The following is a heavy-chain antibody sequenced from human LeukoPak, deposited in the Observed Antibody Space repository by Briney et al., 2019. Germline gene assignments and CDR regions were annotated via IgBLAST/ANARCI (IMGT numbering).Heavy chain of an antibody. D-gene: IGHD2-15*01. Sequence: GGSLRLSCGASGFTFSSYEMNWVRQAPGKGLEWVSYISSSGSTIYYADSVKGRFTISRDNAKNSLYLQMNSLRAEDTAVYYCARGLYCSGGSCYGDFDYWGQGTLVTVSS. J-gene: IGHJ4*02. CDR1: GFTFSSYE. CDR2: ISSSGSTI. CDR3: ARGLYCSGGSCYGDFDY. V-gene: IGHV3-48*03.